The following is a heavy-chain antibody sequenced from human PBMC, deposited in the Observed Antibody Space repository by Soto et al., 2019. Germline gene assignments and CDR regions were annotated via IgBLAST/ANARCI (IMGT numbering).Heavy chain of an antibody. Sequence: SETLSLTCTVSGGSISSYYWSWIRQPPGKGLEWIGYIYYSGSTNYNPSLKSQVTISVDTSKNQFSLKLSSVTAADTAVYYCARVFSGWLYYFDYWGQGTLVTVSS. V-gene: IGHV4-59*01. CDR1: GGSISSYY. D-gene: IGHD6-19*01. CDR2: IYYSGST. J-gene: IGHJ4*02. CDR3: ARVFSGWLYYFDY.